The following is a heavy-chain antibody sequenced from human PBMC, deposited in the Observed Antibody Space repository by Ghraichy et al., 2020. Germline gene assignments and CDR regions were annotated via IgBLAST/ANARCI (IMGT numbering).Heavy chain of an antibody. V-gene: IGHV1-18*04. CDR1: GYTFTSYG. Sequence: ASVKVSCKASGYTFTSYGISWVRQVPGQGPEWMAWISIYNGNTEYLQKFQGRLTLTADTSTNTAYMELRSLRSDDTAVYYCARDDTNWGPYYYYYGMDFWGQGTTVTVSS. D-gene: IGHD7-27*01. J-gene: IGHJ6*02. CDR3: ARDDTNWGPYYYYYGMDF. CDR2: ISIYNGNT.